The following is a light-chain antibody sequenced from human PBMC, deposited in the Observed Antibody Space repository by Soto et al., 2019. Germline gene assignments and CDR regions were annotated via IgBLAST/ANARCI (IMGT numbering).Light chain of an antibody. CDR2: DAS. CDR1: QSISRW. Sequence: PLSASLGDTVTMTCRASQSISRWLSWYQQKAGKAPKLLIYDASTLQTGVASRFSGSMSGTEFTLTITGLQPDDSATYYCKQYNSYWTFGPGTKVDI. J-gene: IGKJ1*01. CDR3: KQYNSYWT. V-gene: IGKV1-5*01.